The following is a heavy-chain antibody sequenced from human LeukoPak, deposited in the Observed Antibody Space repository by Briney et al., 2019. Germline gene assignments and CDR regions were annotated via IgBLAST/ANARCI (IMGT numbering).Heavy chain of an antibody. V-gene: IGHV3-23*01. D-gene: IGHD2-2*01. Sequence: PGGSLRLSCAASGFTFSSYAMSWVRQAPGKGLEWVSAISGSGGSTYYADSVKGRFSISRDNSKNTLYLQMNSLRDEDTAVYYCARDGKYCSDTSRYSAMVTVGFDYWGQGTLVTVSS. CDR1: GFTFSSYA. J-gene: IGHJ4*02. CDR2: ISGSGGST. CDR3: ARDGKYCSDTSRYSAMVTVGFDY.